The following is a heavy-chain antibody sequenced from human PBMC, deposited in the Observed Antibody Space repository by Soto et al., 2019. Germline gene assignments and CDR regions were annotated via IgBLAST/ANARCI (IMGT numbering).Heavy chain of an antibody. Sequence: QVQLLQSGAEVKKPGSSVRVSCEASGGTFRTYAISWVRQAPGQGLEWMGEIIPIFGTVNYAKKFQGRVTITADESTTAVYRELRSLRSEDTAVYYCAKGAVAGTPTSYYYYGMDVGGQGTTVTVSS. CDR3: AKGAVAGTPTSYYYYGMDV. CDR1: GGTFRTYA. J-gene: IGHJ6*02. D-gene: IGHD6-19*01. V-gene: IGHV1-69*12. CDR2: IIPIFGTV.